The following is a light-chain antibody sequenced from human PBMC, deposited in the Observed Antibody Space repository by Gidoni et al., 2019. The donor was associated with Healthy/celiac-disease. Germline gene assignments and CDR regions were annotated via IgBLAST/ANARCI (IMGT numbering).Light chain of an antibody. CDR3: QQYSTYPFT. CDR2: EAS. V-gene: IGKV1-5*03. Sequence: DIQMTQSPSTLSAAVGDRVTSTCRASQSISRWLAWDQQKPGEAPNLLIYEASNLESGVPSRFSGSGSGTAFTLTIRSLQPDASSSYYCQQYSTYPFTFGRGTKLEIK. CDR1: QSISRW. J-gene: IGKJ2*01.